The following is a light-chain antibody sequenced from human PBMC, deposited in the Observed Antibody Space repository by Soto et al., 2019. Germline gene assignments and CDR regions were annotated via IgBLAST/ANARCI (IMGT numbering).Light chain of an antibody. CDR3: ATWDDSLTAAV. J-gene: IGLJ1*01. CDR1: NSNGNSF. CDR2: DND. Sequence: QSVLTQPPSVSAAPGQKVTISCSGSNSNGNSFVSWYQHAPGTAPKLLIYDNDKRPSGIPDRLSGSKSGMSATLDITGVQTGDEADYYCATWDDSLTAAVFGPGTQLTVL. V-gene: IGLV1-51*01.